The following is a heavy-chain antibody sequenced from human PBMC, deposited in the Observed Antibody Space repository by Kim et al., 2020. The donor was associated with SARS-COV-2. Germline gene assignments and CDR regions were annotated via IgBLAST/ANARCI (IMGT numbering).Heavy chain of an antibody. Sequence: KSRFTNSRDNAKNSMFLQMNSLRAEDTAVYYCARGYCSNTSCFLYYFDYWGQGVLVTVSS. CDR3: ARGYCSNTSCFLYYFDY. D-gene: IGHD2-2*01. V-gene: IGHV3-48*03. J-gene: IGHJ4*02.